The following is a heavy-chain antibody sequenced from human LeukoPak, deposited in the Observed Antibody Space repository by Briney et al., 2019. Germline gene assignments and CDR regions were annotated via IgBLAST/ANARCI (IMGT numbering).Heavy chain of an antibody. Sequence: SETLSLTCPDHVESFTGDDWSWIRQPPGEGLEWIGEVNHSGSTNYNPSLKSRVTMSVHTSKNQFSLMLTSVSAADTAVYYCSRGMAEGATQFGWFSPWGQGTLVTVSS. CDR1: VESFTGDD. CDR2: VNHSGST. V-gene: IGHV4-34*01. D-gene: IGHD1-26*01. J-gene: IGHJ5*02. CDR3: SRGMAEGATQFGWFSP.